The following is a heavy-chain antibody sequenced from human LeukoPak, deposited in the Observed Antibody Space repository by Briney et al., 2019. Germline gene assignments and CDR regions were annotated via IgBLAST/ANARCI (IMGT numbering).Heavy chain of an antibody. Sequence: SETLSLTCAVYGGSFSGYYWSWIRQPPGKGLEWIGYIYYSGSTYYNPSLKSRVTISVDTSKNQFSLKLSSVTAADTAVYYCARAKRLYYYGSGDGYWGQGTLVTVSS. V-gene: IGHV4-30-4*01. CDR2: IYYSGST. CDR1: GGSFSGYY. D-gene: IGHD3-10*01. J-gene: IGHJ4*02. CDR3: ARAKRLYYYGSGDGY.